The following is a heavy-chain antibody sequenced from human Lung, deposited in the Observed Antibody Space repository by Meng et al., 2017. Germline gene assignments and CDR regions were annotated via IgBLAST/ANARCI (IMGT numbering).Heavy chain of an antibody. J-gene: IGHJ4*02. CDR3: AKYSYGLGDYLDY. V-gene: IGHV3-23*04. CDR1: GLSFSSYA. Sequence: EVPLVEAGGGLVQPGGSLRLSCAASGLSFSSYAMSWVRHAPGKGLEWVSALSGGGFTTYYADSVKGRFAISRHNSKNTLYLQMNSLRAEDTALYYCAKYSYGLGDYLDYWGQGALVTVSS. D-gene: IGHD3-10*01. CDR2: LSGGGFTT.